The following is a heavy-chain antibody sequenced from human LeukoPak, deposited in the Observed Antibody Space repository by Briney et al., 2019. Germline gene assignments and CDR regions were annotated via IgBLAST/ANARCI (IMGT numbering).Heavy chain of an antibody. D-gene: IGHD6-6*01. CDR1: GFTLSSYG. J-gene: IGHJ3*02. CDR2: IWYDGSNK. V-gene: IGHV3-33*01. CDR3: ARDIGAARAAGAFDI. Sequence: GGSLRLSCAASGFTLSSYGMHWVRQAPGKGLEWVAVIWYDGSNKYYADSVKGRFTISRDNSKNTLYLQMNSLRAEDTAVYYCARDIGAARAAGAFDIWGQGTMVTVSS.